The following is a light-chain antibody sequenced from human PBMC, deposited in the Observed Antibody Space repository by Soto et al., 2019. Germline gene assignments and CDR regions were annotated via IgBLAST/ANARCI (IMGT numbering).Light chain of an antibody. CDR2: GAS. J-gene: IGKJ1*01. Sequence: EIVMTQSPATLSVSPGERATLSCRASQSVSSNLAWYQQKPGQAPRLLIYGASTGATGIPARFSGSGSGTDFTLTISRLEPEDFAVYYCQQYGSSRTFGQGTKVDIK. CDR3: QQYGSSRT. CDR1: QSVSSN. V-gene: IGKV3-15*01.